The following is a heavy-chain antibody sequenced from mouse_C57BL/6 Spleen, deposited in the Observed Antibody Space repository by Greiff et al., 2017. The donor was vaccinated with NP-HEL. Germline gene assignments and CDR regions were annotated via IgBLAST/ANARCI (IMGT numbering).Heavy chain of an antibody. CDR3: ASQKARDYLFDY. CDR2: IAPSDSYT. V-gene: IGHV1-59*01. D-gene: IGHD2-4*01. J-gene: IGHJ2*01. Sequence: QVQLQQPGAELVRPGTSVKLSCKASGYTFTSYWMHWVKQRPGQGLEWIGVIAPSDSYTNYNQKFKGKATLTVDTSSSTAYMQLSSLTSEDSAVYYCASQKARDYLFDYWGQGTTLTVSS. CDR1: GYTFTSYW.